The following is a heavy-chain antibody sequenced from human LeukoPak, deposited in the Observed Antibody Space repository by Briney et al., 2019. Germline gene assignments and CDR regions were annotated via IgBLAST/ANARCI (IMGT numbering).Heavy chain of an antibody. V-gene: IGHV3-74*01. Sequence: GGSLRLSCAASGFTFSSYWMHWVRQAPGKGLLWVSRIKSDGSTNYADSVKGRFTISRDNAKNTLSLQMNSLRAEDTGVYYCARAPSEIGGYYPEYFRHWGPGTLVTVSS. CDR3: ARAPSEIGGYYPEYFRH. D-gene: IGHD3-22*01. CDR2: IKSDGST. J-gene: IGHJ1*01. CDR1: GFTFSSYW.